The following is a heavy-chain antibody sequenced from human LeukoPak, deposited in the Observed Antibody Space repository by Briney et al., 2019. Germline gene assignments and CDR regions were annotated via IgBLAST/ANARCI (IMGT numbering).Heavy chain of an antibody. D-gene: IGHD2-15*01. CDR1: GGSVSSGGFY. Sequence: PSETLSLTCTVSGGSVSSGGFYWSWIRQPPGKGLEWIGYIYYSGSTYYNPSLKSRVTISVDTSKNQFSLKLSSVAAADTAVYYCASVQGYCSGGSCSDDYWGQGTLVTVSS. J-gene: IGHJ4*02. CDR3: ASVQGYCSGGSCSDDY. V-gene: IGHV4-30-4*01. CDR2: IYYSGST.